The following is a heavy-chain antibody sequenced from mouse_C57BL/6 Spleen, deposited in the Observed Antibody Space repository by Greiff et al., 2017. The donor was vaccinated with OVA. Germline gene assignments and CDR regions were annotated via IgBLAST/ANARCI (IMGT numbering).Heavy chain of an antibody. D-gene: IGHD4-1*01. CDR1: GYTFTSYW. J-gene: IGHJ2*01. CDR2: IDPSDSYT. V-gene: IGHV1-69*01. CDR3: ARGITGTDRTFDY. Sequence: QVHVKQPGAELVMPGASVKLSCKASGYTFTSYWMHWVKQRPGQGLEWIGEIDPSDSYTNYNQKFKGKSTLTVDKSSSTAYMQLSSLTSEDSAVYYCARGITGTDRTFDYWGQGTTLTVSS.